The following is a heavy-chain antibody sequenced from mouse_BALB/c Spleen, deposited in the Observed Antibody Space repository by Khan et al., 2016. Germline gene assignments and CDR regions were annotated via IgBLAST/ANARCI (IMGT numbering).Heavy chain of an antibody. D-gene: IGHD1-1*01. J-gene: IGHJ3*01. CDR1: GFNITDTY. CDR3: ARSPDDSYVGFAY. CDR2: IDPANSNT. Sequence: VQLQQSGAELVKPGASVKLSCTASGFNITDTYMNWVKQRPEQGLEWIGRIDPANSNTKYDPKFQGKATITADTSSNTAYLQPSSPTSEDTTVYYWARSPDDSYVGFAYWGQGTPVTVSA. V-gene: IGHV14-3*02.